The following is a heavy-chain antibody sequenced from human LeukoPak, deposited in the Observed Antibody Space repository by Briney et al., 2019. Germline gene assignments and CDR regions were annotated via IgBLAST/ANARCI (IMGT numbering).Heavy chain of an antibody. D-gene: IGHD2/OR15-2a*01. J-gene: IGHJ4*02. CDR1: GGSFSGYY. CDR3: ARVYFQSADY. Sequence: SETLSLTCAVYGGSFSGYYWSWIRQPPGKGLEWIGEINHSGSTNYNPSLKSRVTISVDTSKNQFSLKLSSVTAADTAVYYCARVYFQSADYWGQRTLVTVSS. CDR2: INHSGST. V-gene: IGHV4-34*01.